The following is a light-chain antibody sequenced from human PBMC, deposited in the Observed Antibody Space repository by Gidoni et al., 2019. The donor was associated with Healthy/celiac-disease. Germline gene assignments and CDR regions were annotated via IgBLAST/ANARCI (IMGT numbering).Light chain of an antibody. CDR1: QGISKY. CDR2: AAS. CDR3: QKYNSAPLT. V-gene: IGKV1-27*01. J-gene: IGKJ4*01. Sequence: DIQMTQSPSSLPASVGDRFTITCRASQGISKYLAWYQQKPGKVPKLLIYAASTLQSGVPSRFSGSGSGTDFTLTISSLQPEDVATYYCQKYNSAPLTFGGGTKVEIK.